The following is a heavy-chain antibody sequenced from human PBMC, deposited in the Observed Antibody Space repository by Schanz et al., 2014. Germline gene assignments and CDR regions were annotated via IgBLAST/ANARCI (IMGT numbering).Heavy chain of an antibody. D-gene: IGHD3-22*01. CDR3: AKVWGSDYFYPFDY. CDR1: GFTFTNYD. Sequence: VESVGGLVQPGGSLILSCAASGFTFTNYDMNWVRLVPGKGLECVSGISGGGGSAYYADSVKGRFTISRDNSKNTLYLQMSSLRAEDTAVYYCAKVWGSDYFYPFDYWGQGTLVTVSS. CDR2: ISGGGGSA. V-gene: IGHV3-23*04. J-gene: IGHJ4*02.